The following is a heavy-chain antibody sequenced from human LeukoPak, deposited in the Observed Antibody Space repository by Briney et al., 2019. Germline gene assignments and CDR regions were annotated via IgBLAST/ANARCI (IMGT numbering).Heavy chain of an antibody. CDR3: ASLTIFGVVIKDY. V-gene: IGHV4-34*01. Sequence: SETLSLTCAVYGGSFSGYYWSWIRQPPGKGLERIGEINHSGSTNYNPSLKSRVTISVDTSKNQFSLKLSSVTAADTAVYYCASLTIFGVVIKDYWGQGTLVTVSS. CDR1: GGSFSGYY. J-gene: IGHJ4*02. CDR2: INHSGST. D-gene: IGHD3-3*01.